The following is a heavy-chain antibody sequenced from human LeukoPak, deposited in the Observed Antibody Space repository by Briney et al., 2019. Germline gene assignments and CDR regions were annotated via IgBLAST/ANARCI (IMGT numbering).Heavy chain of an antibody. CDR2: MSQEGSHK. CDR1: GFTFSNDW. D-gene: IGHD4-23*01. Sequence: AGGSLRLSCAASGFTFSNDWMSGVRQAPGKGLEGVAGMSQEGSHKNYVDSVKGRFTISRDNAKDSLYLQMNSLRADDTAVYYCAKGGGRPFDYWGQGTLVTVSS. J-gene: IGHJ4*02. CDR3: AKGGGRPFDY. V-gene: IGHV3-7*04.